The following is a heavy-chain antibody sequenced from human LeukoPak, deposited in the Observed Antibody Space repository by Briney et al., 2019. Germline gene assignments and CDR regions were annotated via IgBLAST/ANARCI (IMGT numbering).Heavy chain of an antibody. D-gene: IGHD6-13*01. CDR3: SRSGWYSRHWFDP. CDR2: INAGNGNT. V-gene: IGHV1-3*01. CDR1: GYTFTSYA. J-gene: IGHJ5*02. Sequence: VASVKVSCKASGYTFTSYAMHWVRQAPGQRLEWMGWINAGNGNTKYSQKFQGRVTITRDTSASTAYMELSSLRSENTAVYYCSRSGWYSRHWFDPLLQGSLVTDSP.